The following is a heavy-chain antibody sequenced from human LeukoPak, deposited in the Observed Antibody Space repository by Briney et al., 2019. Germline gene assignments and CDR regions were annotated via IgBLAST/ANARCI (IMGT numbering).Heavy chain of an antibody. J-gene: IGHJ4*02. D-gene: IGHD3-16*01. V-gene: IGHV3-23*01. CDR3: AKEGQGYDYSDY. Sequence: GGLRLSCAASGFTFSSYAMSWVRQAPGKGLEWVSAISGSGGSTYYADSVKGRFTISRDNSKNTLYLQMNSLRAEDTAVYYCAKEGQGYDYSDYWGQGTLVTVSS. CDR2: ISGSGGST. CDR1: GFTFSSYA.